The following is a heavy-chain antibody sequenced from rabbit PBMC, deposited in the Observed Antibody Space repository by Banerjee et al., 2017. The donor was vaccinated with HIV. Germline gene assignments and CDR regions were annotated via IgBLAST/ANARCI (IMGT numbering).Heavy chain of an antibody. J-gene: IGHJ4*01. CDR1: GFSFSSSDV. V-gene: IGHV1S47*01. CDR3: VRNLPGSSYYFTL. CDR2: IYTGSGRT. Sequence: QEQLVESGGGLVQPEGSLTLTCTASGFSFSSSDVMCWVRQAPGKGLEWIGCIYTGSGRTYYASWAKGRFTITRSTSLNTVTLQLNSLTAADTATYFCVRNLPGSSYYFTLWGQGTLVTVS. D-gene: IGHD4-2*01.